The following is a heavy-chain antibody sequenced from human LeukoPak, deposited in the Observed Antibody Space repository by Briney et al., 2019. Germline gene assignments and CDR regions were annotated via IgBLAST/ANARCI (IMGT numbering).Heavy chain of an antibody. CDR3: ARYSYDSSVYRPHWCFVP. J-gene: IGHJ2*01. Sequence: PSETLSLTCTVSGGSFSSGGYYWRWIRQHPGKGLEWIGYIYYSGSTYYNPSLKSRVTISLNTSKIHFSLKLSSLTAADTAVYYCARYSYDSSVYRPHWCFVPLGRGRLVTVSS. CDR1: GGSFSSGGYY. CDR2: IYYSGST. D-gene: IGHD3-22*01. V-gene: IGHV4-31*03.